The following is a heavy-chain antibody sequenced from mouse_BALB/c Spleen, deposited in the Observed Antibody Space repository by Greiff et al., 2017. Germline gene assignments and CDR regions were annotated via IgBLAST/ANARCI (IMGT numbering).Heavy chain of an antibody. D-gene: IGHD4-1*01. J-gene: IGHJ4*01. Sequence: QVQLQQSGAELVRPGVSVKISCKGSGYTFTDYAMHWVKQSHAKSLEWIGVISTYYGDASYNQKFKGKATMTVDKSSSTAYMELARLTSEDSAIYYCARAPKLLYAMDYWGQGTSVTVSS. CDR2: ISTYYGDA. CDR1: GYTFTDYA. CDR3: ARAPKLLYAMDY. V-gene: IGHV1S137*01.